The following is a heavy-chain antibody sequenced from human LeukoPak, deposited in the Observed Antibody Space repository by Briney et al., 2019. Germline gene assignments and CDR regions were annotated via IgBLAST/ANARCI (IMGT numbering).Heavy chain of an antibody. Sequence: KPGGSLRLSCAASGFTFSSYSMNWVRQAPGKGLEWVSSISSSSSYIYYADSVKGRFTISRDNAKNSLYLQMNGLRAEDTAVYYCARVRGGSSYYMDVWGKGTTVTVSS. D-gene: IGHD6-13*01. CDR2: ISSSSSYI. CDR3: ARVRGGSSYYMDV. CDR1: GFTFSSYS. J-gene: IGHJ6*03. V-gene: IGHV3-21*01.